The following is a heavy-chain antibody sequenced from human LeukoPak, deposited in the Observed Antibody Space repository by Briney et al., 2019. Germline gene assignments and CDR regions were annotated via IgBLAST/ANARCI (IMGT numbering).Heavy chain of an antibody. CDR3: ARTQFQILPFLSGWCLDY. Sequence: ASVKVSCKASGYTFTSYGISWVRQAPGQGLEWMGWISAYNGNTNYVQKLQGRVTMTTDTSTSTAYMELRSLRSDDTAVYYCARTQFQILPFLSGWCLDYWGQGTLVTVSS. CDR1: GYTFTSYG. D-gene: IGHD6-19*01. CDR2: ISAYNGNT. V-gene: IGHV1-18*01. J-gene: IGHJ4*02.